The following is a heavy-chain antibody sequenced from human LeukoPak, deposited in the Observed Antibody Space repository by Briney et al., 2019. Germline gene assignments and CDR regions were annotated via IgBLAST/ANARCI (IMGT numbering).Heavy chain of an antibody. Sequence: SETPSLTCTVSGGSISSYYWSWIRKPPGKGLEWIGYIYYSGSTKYNPSLKSRVTISVDTSKNQFSLKLSSVTAADTAVYYCARRGIWGSYIDYWGQGTLVTVSS. J-gene: IGHJ4*02. D-gene: IGHD3-16*01. CDR3: ARRGIWGSYIDY. CDR1: GGSISSYY. V-gene: IGHV4-59*08. CDR2: IYYSGST.